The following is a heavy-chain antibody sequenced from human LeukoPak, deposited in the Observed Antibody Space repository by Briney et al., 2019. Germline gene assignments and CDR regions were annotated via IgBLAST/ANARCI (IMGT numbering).Heavy chain of an antibody. D-gene: IGHD5-18*01. J-gene: IGHJ6*03. CDR1: GYTFTSYD. CDR3: ARIWGYSYGFRGTYYMDV. V-gene: IGHV1-8*03. CDR2: MNPNSGNT. Sequence: GASVKVSCKASGYTFTSYDINWVRQDTGQGLEWMGWMNPNSGNTGYAQKFQGRVTITRNTSISTAYMELSSLRSEDTAVYYCARIWGYSYGFRGTYYMDVWGKGTTVTVSS.